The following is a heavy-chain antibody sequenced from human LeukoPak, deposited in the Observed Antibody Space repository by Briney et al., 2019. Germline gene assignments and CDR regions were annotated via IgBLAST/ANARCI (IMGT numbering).Heavy chain of an antibody. J-gene: IGHJ4*02. V-gene: IGHV3-66*01. CDR1: RFTVSTNY. CDR3: ARDRPGDPFDY. D-gene: IGHD4-17*01. CDR2: IYSDAST. Sequence: GGSLRLSCVASRFTVSTNYISWVRQAPGKGLEWVSIIYSDASTYYADSVKGRFTISRDNSKNTLYLQMNSLRAEDTAVYFCARDRPGDPFDYWGQGTLVTVSS.